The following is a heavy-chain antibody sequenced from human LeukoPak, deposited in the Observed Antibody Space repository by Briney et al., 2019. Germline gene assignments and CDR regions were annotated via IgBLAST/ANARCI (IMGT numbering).Heavy chain of an antibody. V-gene: IGHV1-18*04. CDR1: GYTFNYYY. J-gene: IGHJ6*02. D-gene: IGHD5-24*01. Sequence: VASVKVTCKASGYTFNYYYIHWVRQAPGQGLEWMGWIDPNSGATNYAQKLQGRVTMTTDTSTSTAYMELRSLRSDDTAVYYCARGEESYYYGMDVWGQGTTVTVSS. CDR3: ARGEESYYYGMDV. CDR2: IDPNSGAT.